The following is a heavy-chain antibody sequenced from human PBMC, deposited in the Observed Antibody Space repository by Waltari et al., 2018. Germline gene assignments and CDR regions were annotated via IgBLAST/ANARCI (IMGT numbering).Heavy chain of an antibody. CDR3: AKDRGVCLDY. V-gene: IGHV3-30*02. D-gene: IGHD2-8*01. Sequence: QVQLVESGGGVVQPGGSLRLSCAASGFTFSSSGMHWVRQTPGKGLEWVAFIQYDGSNKYYTDSVNGRFTIARDNSKNTLSLQMNSLRAEDTAVYYCAKDRGVCLDYWGQGTLVSVSS. CDR1: GFTFSSSG. J-gene: IGHJ4*02. CDR2: IQYDGSNK.